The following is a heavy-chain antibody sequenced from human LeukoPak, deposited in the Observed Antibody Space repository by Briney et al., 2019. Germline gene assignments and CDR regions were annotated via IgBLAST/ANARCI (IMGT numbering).Heavy chain of an antibody. CDR3: AREVFYYGSGRPFDY. D-gene: IGHD3-10*01. CDR2: IIPIFGTA. V-gene: IGHV1-69*01. CDR1: GGTFSSYA. Sequence: SSVKVSCKASGGTFSSYAISWVRQAPGQGLDWMGVIIPIFGTANYAQKFQDRVTINSDDSTSTDYMELSSLRSEDTAVYYCAREVFYYGSGRPFDYWGQGTLVTVSS. J-gene: IGHJ4*02.